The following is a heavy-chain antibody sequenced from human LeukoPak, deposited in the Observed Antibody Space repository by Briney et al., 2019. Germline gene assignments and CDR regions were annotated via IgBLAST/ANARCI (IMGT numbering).Heavy chain of an antibody. J-gene: IGHJ1*01. CDR2: IYHSGRT. V-gene: IGHV4-39*07. CDR1: GGSISGSSYF. Sequence: SETLSLTCAVSGGSISGSSYFWGWIRQPLGKGLEWIGEIYHSGRTSYNPSLKSRVTISVDKSKNQFSLNLSSVTAADTAVHYCARDLSVVGAPGWGQGTLVTVSS. CDR3: ARDLSVVGAPG. D-gene: IGHD2-15*01.